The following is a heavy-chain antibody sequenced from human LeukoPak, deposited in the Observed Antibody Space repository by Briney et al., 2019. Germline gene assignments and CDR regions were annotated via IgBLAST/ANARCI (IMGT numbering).Heavy chain of an antibody. D-gene: IGHD3-10*01. J-gene: IGHJ4*02. CDR2: IGTTSSGI. CDR3: ARAYYGSGSCYNDY. Sequence: PGGSLRLSCAASGFTFSSFSMNWVRQAPGKGLEWVSFIGTTSSGIYYADSVKGRFTISRDNAKNSLYLQMNSLRDEDTAVYYCARAYYGSGSCYNDYWGQGTLVTVSS. V-gene: IGHV3-48*02. CDR1: GFTFSSFS.